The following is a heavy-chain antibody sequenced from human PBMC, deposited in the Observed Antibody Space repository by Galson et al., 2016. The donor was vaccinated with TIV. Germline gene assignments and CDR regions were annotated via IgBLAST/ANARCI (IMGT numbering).Heavy chain of an antibody. Sequence: SLRLSCAASGFTFSNYGIHWVRQAPGKGLEWMSTMWSDGTNEHYADSVKGRFTISRDNSKDTLYLHIHSLRADDTAVYYCARSPPLGSTIYYFDYWGQGTLVTVSS. CDR1: GFTFSNYG. V-gene: IGHV3-33*01. D-gene: IGHD1-26*01. CDR3: ARSPPLGSTIYYFDY. J-gene: IGHJ4*02. CDR2: MWSDGTNE.